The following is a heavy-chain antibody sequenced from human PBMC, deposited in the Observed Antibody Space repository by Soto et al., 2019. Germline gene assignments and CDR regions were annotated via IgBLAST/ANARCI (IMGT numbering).Heavy chain of an antibody. CDR2: ISAYNGNT. V-gene: IGHV1-18*01. J-gene: IGHJ5*02. Sequence: ASVNVSCKASGYTFTSYGISWVRQAPGQGLEWMGWISAYNGNTNYAQKLQGRVTMTTDTSTSTAYMELRSLRSDDTAVYYCARDVVLGEFWSGLNWFDPWGQGTLVTVSS. CDR1: GYTFTSYG. CDR3: ARDVVLGEFWSGLNWFDP. D-gene: IGHD3-3*01.